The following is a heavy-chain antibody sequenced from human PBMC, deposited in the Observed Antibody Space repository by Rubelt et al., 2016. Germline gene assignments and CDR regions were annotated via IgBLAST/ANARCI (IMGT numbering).Heavy chain of an antibody. CDR2: INHSGST. CDR3: ARGGRYYGSGSYQRHNWFDP. D-gene: IGHD3-10*01. V-gene: IGHV4-34*01. J-gene: IGHJ5*02. CDR1: GGSFSGCY. Sequence: QVQLQQWGAGLLKPSETLSLTCAVYGGSFSGCYWSWIRQPPGKGLEWIGEINHSGSTNYNPSLKSRVTIAVDTSKNQFSLKLGSVTAADTAVYYWARGGRYYGSGSYQRHNWFDPWGQGTLVTVSS.